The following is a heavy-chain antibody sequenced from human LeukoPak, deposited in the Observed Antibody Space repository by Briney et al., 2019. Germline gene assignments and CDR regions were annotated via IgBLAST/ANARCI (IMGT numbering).Heavy chain of an antibody. CDR1: GSTFSSYG. Sequence: GGSLRLSCAASGSTFSSYGMHWVRQAPGKGLEWVAVIWYDGSNKYYADSVKGRFTISRDNSKNTLYLQMNSLRAEDTAVYYCARDSSSLAFDYWGQGTLVTVSS. D-gene: IGHD6-6*01. CDR2: IWYDGSNK. CDR3: ARDSSSLAFDY. J-gene: IGHJ4*02. V-gene: IGHV3-33*01.